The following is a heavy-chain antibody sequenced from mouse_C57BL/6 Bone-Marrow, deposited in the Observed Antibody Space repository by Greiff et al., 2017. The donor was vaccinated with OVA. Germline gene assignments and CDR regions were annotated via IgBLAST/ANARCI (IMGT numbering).Heavy chain of an antibody. CDR1: GFTFSSYS. CDR3: ARGGLGWYAMDY. J-gene: IGHJ4*01. D-gene: IGHD2-13*01. V-gene: IGHV5-4*03. CDR2: ISDGGSYT. Sequence: EVKLVESGGGLVKPGGSLKLSCAASGFTFSSYSMSWVRQTPEKRLEWVATISDGGSYTYYPDNVKGRFTISRDNAKNNLYLQMSHLKSEDTAMYYCARGGLGWYAMDYWGQGTSVTVSS.